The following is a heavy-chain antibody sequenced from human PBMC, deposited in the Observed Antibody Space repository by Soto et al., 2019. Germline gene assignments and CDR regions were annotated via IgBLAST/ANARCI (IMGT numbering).Heavy chain of an antibody. J-gene: IGHJ5*02. V-gene: IGHV2-5*01. D-gene: IGHD2-21*02. Sequence: QITLKESGPTLVKPTQTLTLTCTFSGFSVSTSGVGVGWIRQPPGKALEWVALIYWNDDKRYSPSLMSRLTIPKEYSQHHVVLTMTYMDPGYTATYYWAKSACGSYCWGWFDPWGQGTLVTVSS. CDR1: GFSVSTSGVG. CDR3: AKSACGSYCWGWFDP. CDR2: IYWNDDK.